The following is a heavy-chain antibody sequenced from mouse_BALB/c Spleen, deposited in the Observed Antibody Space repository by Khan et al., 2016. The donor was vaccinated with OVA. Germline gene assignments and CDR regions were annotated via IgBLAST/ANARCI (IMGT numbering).Heavy chain of an antibody. CDR1: GYSFTGYF. V-gene: IGHV1-20*02. Sequence: EVQLQQSGPELVKPGASVKISCKASGYSFTGYFMNWVMQSHGKSLEWIGRINPHIGETFYNPKFKGNATLTVDESSSTAHMELRSLASEDSAVYYCARIYGSDFDYWGQGTTLTVSS. CDR3: ARIYGSDFDY. D-gene: IGHD1-1*01. CDR2: INPHIGET. J-gene: IGHJ2*01.